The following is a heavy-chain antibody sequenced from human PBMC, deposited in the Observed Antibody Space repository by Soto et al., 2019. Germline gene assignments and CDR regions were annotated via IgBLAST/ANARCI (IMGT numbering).Heavy chain of an antibody. CDR2: LYSSGST. J-gene: IGHJ4*02. Sequence: QVQLQESGPGLVKPSETLSLTCTVSGASVSRYYVAWIRQSPGKGLEGIGFLYSSGSTNYNSSLKSRVTISVDTSKTQFSLRLSSVTAADTAVYYCARRVSAYYDFWGQGTRVTVSS. V-gene: IGHV4-59*02. CDR3: ARRVSAYYDF. D-gene: IGHD2-8*01. CDR1: GASVSRYY.